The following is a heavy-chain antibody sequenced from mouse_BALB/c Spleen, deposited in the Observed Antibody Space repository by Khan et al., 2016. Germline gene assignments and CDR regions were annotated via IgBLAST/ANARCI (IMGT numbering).Heavy chain of an antibody. CDR3: ARSRWDYFDY. J-gene: IGHJ2*01. V-gene: IGHV1-4*02. Sequence: QVQLQQSAAELARPGASVKMSCKASGYIFPTYLMYWVKQRPGQGLEWIGHINPSSGYTEYNQKFKDKTTLTADKSSSTAYMQLSSLTSEDSAVYYCARSRWDYFDYWGQGTTLTVSS. D-gene: IGHD1-1*02. CDR1: GYIFPTYL. CDR2: INPSSGYT.